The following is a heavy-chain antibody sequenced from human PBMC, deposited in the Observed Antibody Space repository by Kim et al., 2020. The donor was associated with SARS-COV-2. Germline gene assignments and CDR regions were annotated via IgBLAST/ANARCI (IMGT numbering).Heavy chain of an antibody. D-gene: IGHD5-18*01. CDR2: IYPGDSDT. CDR1: GYSFSDFW. V-gene: IGHV5-51*01. Sequence: GESLKISCQGSGYSFSDFWIGWVRQMPGKGQEWMGLIYPGDSDTRYSPSFQGQVTISVDKTISTASLHWNSLRASDTAMYYCARVRVGYSEAFDYWGQG. J-gene: IGHJ4*02. CDR3: ARVRVGYSEAFDY.